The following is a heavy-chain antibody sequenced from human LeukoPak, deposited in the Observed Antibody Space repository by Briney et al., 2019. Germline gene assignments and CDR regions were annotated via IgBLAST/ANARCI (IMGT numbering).Heavy chain of an antibody. D-gene: IGHD1-26*01. CDR1: GFTFSSYG. CDR3: ARGGSYLSAFDI. J-gene: IGHJ3*02. Sequence: GGTLRLSCAASGFTFSSYGMSWVRQAPGKGLEWVSAISGSGGSTFYADSVKGRFTISRDNSKNTLYLQMNSLRAEDTAVYYCARGGSYLSAFDIWGQGTMVTVSS. V-gene: IGHV3-23*01. CDR2: ISGSGGST.